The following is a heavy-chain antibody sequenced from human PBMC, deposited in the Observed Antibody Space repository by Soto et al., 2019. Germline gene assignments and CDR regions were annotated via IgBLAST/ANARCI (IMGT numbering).Heavy chain of an antibody. J-gene: IGHJ4*02. Sequence: QVQLQQWGAGLLKPSETLSLTCAVYGGSFSGYYWSWIRQPPGKGLEWIGEINHSGSTNYNPSLKRRVTISVDTSKNQFSLKLSSVTAADTAVYYCAREVGEGGSGSYPLDYWGQGTLVTVSS. CDR3: AREVGEGGSGSYPLDY. CDR2: INHSGST. D-gene: IGHD3-10*01. V-gene: IGHV4-34*01. CDR1: GGSFSGYY.